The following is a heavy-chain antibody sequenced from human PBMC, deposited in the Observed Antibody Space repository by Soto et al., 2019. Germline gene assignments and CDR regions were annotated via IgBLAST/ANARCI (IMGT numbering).Heavy chain of an antibody. CDR3: ARDEIVGASRTYYHGLDV. D-gene: IGHD1-26*01. Sequence: SVKVSCKASGITFTSYTFTWVRQAPGEGLEWMGGLIPISGATHYAPRFRGRVTITADKSTRTVYMELTSLRSEDTAVYYCARDEIVGASRTYYHGLDVWGQGTTVTVSS. CDR1: GITFTSYT. J-gene: IGHJ6*02. CDR2: LIPISGAT. V-gene: IGHV1-69*06.